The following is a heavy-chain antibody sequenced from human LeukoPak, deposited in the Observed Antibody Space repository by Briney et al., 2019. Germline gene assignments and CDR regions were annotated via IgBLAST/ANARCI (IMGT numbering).Heavy chain of an antibody. D-gene: IGHD2-2*01. J-gene: IGHJ6*03. V-gene: IGHV4-39*01. CDR1: GGSISSSSYY. CDR2: IYYSGST. CDR3: ASDSCYYMDV. Sequence: SETLSLTCTVSGGSISSSSYYWGWIRQPPGKGLEWIGSIYYSGSTYYNPSLKSRVTISVDTSKNQFSLKLSSVTAADTAVYYCASDSCYYMDVWGKGTTVTVSS.